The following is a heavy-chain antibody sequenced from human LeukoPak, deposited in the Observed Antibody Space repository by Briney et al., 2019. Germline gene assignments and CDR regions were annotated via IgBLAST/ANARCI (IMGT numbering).Heavy chain of an antibody. CDR2: IYYSGST. Sequence: SETLSLTCTVSGVSISSYYWSWIRQPPGKGLEWIGYIYYSGSTNYNPSLKSRVTISVDTSKNQFSLKLSSVTAADTAVYYCARGPYYYDSSGYYYSYWGQGTQVTVSS. J-gene: IGHJ4*02. CDR1: GVSISSYY. V-gene: IGHV4-59*01. D-gene: IGHD3-22*01. CDR3: ARGPYYYDSSGYYYSY.